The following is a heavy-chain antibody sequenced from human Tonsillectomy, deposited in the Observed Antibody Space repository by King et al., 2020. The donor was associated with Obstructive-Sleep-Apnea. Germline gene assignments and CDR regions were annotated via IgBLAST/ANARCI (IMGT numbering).Heavy chain of an antibody. CDR2: ISYSGST. D-gene: IGHD6-13*01. Sequence: QLQESGPGLVKPSEPLSLTCTVSGGSISSSSYYWGWIRQPPGKGLEWIGSISYSGSTYYNPSLQSRITISVDTSKKQFSLKLRSVTAADTAVYYCARDAAAGYYYYGMDVWGQGTTVTVSS. V-gene: IGHV4-39*07. CDR1: GGSISSSSYY. J-gene: IGHJ6*02. CDR3: ARDAAAGYYYYGMDV.